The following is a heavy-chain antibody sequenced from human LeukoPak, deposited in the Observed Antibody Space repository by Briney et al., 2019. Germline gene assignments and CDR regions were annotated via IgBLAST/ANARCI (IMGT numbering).Heavy chain of an antibody. Sequence: KTSETLSLTCTVSGGSISSSSYYWGWIRQPPGKGLEWIQSIHYRGSTYYNPSLKSRVTISVDTSKNQFSLKVSPVTAADTAVYYCARLKGDGSGYYYDYWGQGTLVTVSS. D-gene: IGHD3-22*01. J-gene: IGHJ4*02. CDR3: ARLKGDGSGYYYDY. V-gene: IGHV4-39*01. CDR1: GGSISSSSYY. CDR2: IHYRGST.